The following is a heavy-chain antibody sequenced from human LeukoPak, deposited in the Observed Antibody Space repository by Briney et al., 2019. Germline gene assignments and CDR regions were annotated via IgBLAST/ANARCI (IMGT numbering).Heavy chain of an antibody. CDR2: ISSSSSYI. V-gene: IGHV3-21*01. D-gene: IGHD4-17*01. CDR1: GFTFSSYS. Sequence: PGGSLRLSCAASGFTFSSYSMNWVRQAPGKGLEWVSSISSSSSYIYYADSVKGRFTISRDNAKNSLYLQMNSLRAEDTAVYYCARGRFDYGDYAVCDYWGQGTLVTVSS. CDR3: ARGRFDYGDYAVCDY. J-gene: IGHJ4*02.